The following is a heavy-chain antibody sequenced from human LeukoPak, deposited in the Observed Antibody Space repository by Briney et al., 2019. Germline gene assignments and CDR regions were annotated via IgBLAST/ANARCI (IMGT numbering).Heavy chain of an antibody. CDR2: INPNNGGT. CDR3: ARDDGDYVAYAFDM. CDR1: GYTFSGYY. J-gene: IGHJ3*02. D-gene: IGHD4-17*01. V-gene: IGHV1-2*02. Sequence: ASVKVSCKASGYTFSGYYIHWVRQAPGQGLEWMGWINPNNGGTNYAQKFQGRVTMTRDTSISTAYMEMSRLRSDDTAVYYCARDDGDYVAYAFDMWGQGTMVTVPS.